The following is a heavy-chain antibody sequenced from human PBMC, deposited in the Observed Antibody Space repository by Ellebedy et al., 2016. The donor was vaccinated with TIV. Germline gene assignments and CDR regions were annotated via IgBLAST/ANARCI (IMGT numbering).Heavy chain of an antibody. J-gene: IGHJ6*02. V-gene: IGHV3-73*01. Sequence: GESLKISXAASGFTFSGSAMHWVRQASWKGLEWVGRIRSKANSYATAYAASVKGRFTISRDDSKNTAYLQMNSLKTEDTAVYYCTRQVEMATITRYYYYGMDVWGQGTTVTVSS. CDR1: GFTFSGSA. D-gene: IGHD5-24*01. CDR3: TRQVEMATITRYYYYGMDV. CDR2: IRSKANSYAT.